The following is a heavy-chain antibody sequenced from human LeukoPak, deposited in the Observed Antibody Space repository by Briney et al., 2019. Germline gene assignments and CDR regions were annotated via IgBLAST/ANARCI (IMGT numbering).Heavy chain of an antibody. Sequence: PGGSLRLSCAASGFTFSNYDMIWVRQAPGKGLEWVSYISRTSHTIYYADSVKGRFTISRDNAKNSLYLQMNSLRVEDTAVYSCARYLGGWSFDYWGQGTLVTVSS. V-gene: IGHV3-48*01. D-gene: IGHD6-19*01. CDR2: ISRTSHTI. CDR1: GFTFSNYD. CDR3: ARYLGGWSFDY. J-gene: IGHJ4*02.